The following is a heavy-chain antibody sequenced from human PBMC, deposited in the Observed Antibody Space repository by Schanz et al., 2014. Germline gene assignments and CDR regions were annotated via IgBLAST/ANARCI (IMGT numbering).Heavy chain of an antibody. J-gene: IGHJ4*02. D-gene: IGHD2-2*01. V-gene: IGHV1-18*01. CDR2: IGGHSGDT. CDR3: ASHSLGYCSSTSCYGGRYYFDY. CDR1: GYTFTSYG. Sequence: QVRLVQSGAEVKKPGASVNVSCRASGYTFTSYGISWVRQAPGQGLEWMGWIGGHSGDTRYAQQFQGRLTVTADTSTTTAYMELRSLRTDDTAVYYCASHSLGYCSSTSCYGGRYYFDYWGQGTLVTASS.